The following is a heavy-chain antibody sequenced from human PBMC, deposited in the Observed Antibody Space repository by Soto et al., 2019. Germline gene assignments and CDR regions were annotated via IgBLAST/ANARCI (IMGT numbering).Heavy chain of an antibody. CDR2: VHNSWGS. CDR3: ARKGFGPLHGLVDV. J-gene: IGHJ6*02. V-gene: IGHV4-59*08. D-gene: IGHD3-10*01. Sequence: QVQLQESGPGLVKPSETLSLSCTVSGGSISSYSWSWFRLSPGKRMEWIWYVHNSWGSSYYPSLQSRVAISLDTSKSQISLTVTSVPATDTAVYSCARKGFGPLHGLVDVWGQGPTVTVSS. CDR1: GGSISSYS.